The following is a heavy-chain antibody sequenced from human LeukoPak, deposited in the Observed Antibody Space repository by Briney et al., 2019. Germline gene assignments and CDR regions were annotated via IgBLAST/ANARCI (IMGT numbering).Heavy chain of an antibody. CDR1: GGSISSYY. Sequence: SETLSLTCTVSGGSISSYYWSRIRQPPGKGLEWIGYIYYSGSTNYNPSLKSRVTISVDTSKNQFSLKLSSVTAADTAVYYCARLGNYYDSSGYQTNAFDIWGQGTMVTVSS. J-gene: IGHJ3*02. CDR3: ARLGNYYDSSGYQTNAFDI. D-gene: IGHD3-22*01. V-gene: IGHV4-59*08. CDR2: IYYSGST.